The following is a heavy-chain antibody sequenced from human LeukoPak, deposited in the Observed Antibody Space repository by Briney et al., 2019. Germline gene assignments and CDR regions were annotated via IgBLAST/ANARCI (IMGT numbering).Heavy chain of an antibody. D-gene: IGHD2-2*02. V-gene: IGHV3-23*01. Sequence: GGSLRLSCGASGFGLISYAMSWVRQAPGKGLEWVSGISGSGDSTYYADSVKGRFTLSRDNSKNTVYLQMNSLRAEDTAVYYCAKVASSCSSTSCYMDAFDIWGQGTMVTVSS. CDR2: ISGSGDST. CDR3: AKVASSCSSTSCYMDAFDI. CDR1: GFGLISYA. J-gene: IGHJ3*02.